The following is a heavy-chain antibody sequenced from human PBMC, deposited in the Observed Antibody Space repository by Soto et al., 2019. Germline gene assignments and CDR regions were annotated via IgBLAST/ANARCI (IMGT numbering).Heavy chain of an antibody. CDR2: ISYDGSNK. CDR1: GFTFSSYA. CDR3: ASSRSYPDPYYYYGMDV. J-gene: IGHJ6*02. Sequence: QVQLVESGGGVVQPGRSLRLSCAASGFTFSSYAMHWVRQAPGKGLEWVAVISYDGSNKYYADSVKGRFTISRDNSKNTLYLQMISLRAEDTAVYYCASSRSYPDPYYYYGMDVWGQGPTVAVSS. V-gene: IGHV3-30-3*01.